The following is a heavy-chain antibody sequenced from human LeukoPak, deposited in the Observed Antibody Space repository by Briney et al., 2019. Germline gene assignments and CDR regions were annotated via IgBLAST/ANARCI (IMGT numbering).Heavy chain of an antibody. CDR2: IYTSGST. Sequence: PSQTLSLTCTVSGGSISSGSYYWSWIRQPAGKGLDWIGRIYTSGSTNYNPSLKSRVTISVDTSKNQFSLKLSSVTAADTAVYYCARDYGGNWGVAGAFDIWGQGTMVTVSS. CDR3: ARDYGGNWGVAGAFDI. J-gene: IGHJ3*02. V-gene: IGHV4-61*02. CDR1: GGSISSGSYY. D-gene: IGHD4-23*01.